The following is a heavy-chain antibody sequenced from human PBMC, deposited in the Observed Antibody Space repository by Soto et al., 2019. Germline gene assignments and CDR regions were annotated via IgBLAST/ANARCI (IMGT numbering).Heavy chain of an antibody. CDR1: GGSINSGGYY. Sequence: SETLSLTCSVSGGSINSGGYYWIWIRQHPGKGLEWFGSISDRGTAYYNPSLRSRISISIHTSKNQFSLKVRSVTAADAAVFYCARGRTFYAPWGQGILVTVSS. D-gene: IGHD2-2*01. CDR3: ARGRTFYAP. V-gene: IGHV4-31*03. CDR2: ISDRGTA. J-gene: IGHJ5*02.